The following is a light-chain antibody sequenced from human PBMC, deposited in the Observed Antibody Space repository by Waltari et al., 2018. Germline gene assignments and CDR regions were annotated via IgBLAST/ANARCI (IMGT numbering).Light chain of an antibody. CDR3: QHYVRLPAT. CDR2: GAS. Sequence: EIVLTQSPGTLSLSPGERATLSCRASQSVGRTLAWYQQKPGKAPRLLTYGASSRATDIPDRFSGSGSGTDFSLTINRLEPEDFAVYFCQHYVRLPATFGQGTKVEIK. CDR1: QSVGRT. J-gene: IGKJ1*01. V-gene: IGKV3-20*01.